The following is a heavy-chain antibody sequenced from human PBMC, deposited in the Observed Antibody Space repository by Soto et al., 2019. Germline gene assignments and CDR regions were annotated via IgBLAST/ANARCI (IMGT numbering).Heavy chain of an antibody. Sequence: GGSLRLSCAASGFTFSSYGMHWVRQAPGKGLEWVAVIWYDGSNKYYADSVKGRFTISRDNSKNTLYLQMNSLRAEDTAVYYCARDYYDSSGYYSVSYSGMDVWGQGT. CDR2: IWYDGSNK. J-gene: IGHJ6*02. V-gene: IGHV3-33*01. CDR3: ARDYYDSSGYYSVSYSGMDV. D-gene: IGHD3-22*01. CDR1: GFTFSSYG.